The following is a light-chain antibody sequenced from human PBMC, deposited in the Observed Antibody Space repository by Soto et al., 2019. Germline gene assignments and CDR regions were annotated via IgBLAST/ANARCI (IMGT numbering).Light chain of an antibody. CDR2: DAS. J-gene: IGKJ1*01. Sequence: IQLTQSPSSLSASVGDRVTITCRASQGISSYLGWYQQKPGKAPNLLIYDASTLHSGVPSRFSGGGSGTDFTLTISSLQPEDFAIYYCQQRSSWMWAFGQGTRVEVK. CDR1: QGISSY. V-gene: IGKV1-9*01. CDR3: QQRSSWMWA.